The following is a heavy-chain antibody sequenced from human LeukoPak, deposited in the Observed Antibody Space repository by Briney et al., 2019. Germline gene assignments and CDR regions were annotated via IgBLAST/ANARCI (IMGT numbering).Heavy chain of an antibody. CDR2: ISSSGSTI. D-gene: IGHD3-22*01. CDR3: ARDPGAYYYDSSGYSRFDP. V-gene: IGHV3-11*04. Sequence: GGSLRLSCAASGFTFSDYYMSWIRQAPGKGLEWVSYISSSGSTIYYADSVKGRFTISRDNAKNSLYLQMNSLRAEDTAVYYCARDPGAYYYDSSGYSRFDPWGQGTLVTVSS. J-gene: IGHJ5*02. CDR1: GFTFSDYY.